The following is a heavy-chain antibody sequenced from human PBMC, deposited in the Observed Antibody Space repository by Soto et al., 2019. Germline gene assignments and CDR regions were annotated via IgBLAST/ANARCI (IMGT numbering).Heavy chain of an antibody. D-gene: IGHD6-13*01. CDR2: IYYSGSF. CDR1: GGSVSSSNYY. V-gene: IGHV4-61*01. CDR3: ARITWYGGSWYYFDY. J-gene: IGHJ4*02. Sequence: SETLSLTCTVSGGSVSSSNYYWSWIRQPPGKGLEWIACIYYSGSFNYNPSLKSRLTISVDTSKNQFSPKLNSVTAADTAVYYCARITWYGGSWYYFDYWGQGALVTVSS.